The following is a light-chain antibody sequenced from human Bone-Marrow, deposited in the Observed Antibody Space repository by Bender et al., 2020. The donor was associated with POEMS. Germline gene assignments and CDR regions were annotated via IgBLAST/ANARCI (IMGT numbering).Light chain of an antibody. CDR2: SDD. Sequence: QSALTQPASVSGSPGQSITISCTGTTSDIDDYPFVSWYQQLPGTAPKLLIYSDDHRPSGVPDRFSGYRSVTSASLAISGLQSEDEADYYCSSWDDSLNGHWLFGGGTKLTVL. V-gene: IGLV1-44*01. CDR3: SSWDDSLNGHWL. J-gene: IGLJ3*02. CDR1: TSDIDDYPF.